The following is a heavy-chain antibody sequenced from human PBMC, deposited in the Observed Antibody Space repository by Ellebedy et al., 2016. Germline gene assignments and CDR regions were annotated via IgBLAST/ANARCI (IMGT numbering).Heavy chain of an antibody. CDR3: ARDEGVDYADYAHDY. D-gene: IGHD4-17*01. V-gene: IGHV1-18*01. J-gene: IGHJ4*02. CDR2: ISAYNGNT. CDR1: GYTFTSYG. Sequence: ASVKVSCKASGYTFTSYGITWVRQAPGQGLEWMGWISAYNGNTNYAQKVQGRVTMTTETSTSTAYMDLRSLRSDDTAVYFCARDEGVDYADYAHDYWGQGTLVTVSS.